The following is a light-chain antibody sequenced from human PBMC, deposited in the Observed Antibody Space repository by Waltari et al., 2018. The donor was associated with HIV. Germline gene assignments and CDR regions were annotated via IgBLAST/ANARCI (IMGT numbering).Light chain of an antibody. J-gene: IGKJ5*01. Sequence: SVGDRVTITCRASRDISNDLAWYQQKSGEVPKLLIYGASTLRSGVSSRFRGSGSGTEFTLSINGLQPEDVASYYCQNYDSAPVAFGQGTRLEI. V-gene: IGKV1-27*01. CDR2: GAS. CDR3: QNYDSAPVA. CDR1: RDISND.